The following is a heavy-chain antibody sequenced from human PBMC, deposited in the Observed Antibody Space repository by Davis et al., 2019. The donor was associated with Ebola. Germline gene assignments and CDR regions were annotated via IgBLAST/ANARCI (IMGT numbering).Heavy chain of an antibody. D-gene: IGHD1-26*01. J-gene: IGHJ3*02. Sequence: GESLKISCAASGFTFSSYEMNWVRQAPGKGLEWVSSISGSSSYIYYTDSVKGRFTISRDNAKNSLYLQMNSLRAEDTAVYYCARDRHQSIVGANDAFDIWGQGTMVTVSS. CDR3: ARDRHQSIVGANDAFDI. CDR1: GFTFSSYE. V-gene: IGHV3-21*01. CDR2: ISGSSSYI.